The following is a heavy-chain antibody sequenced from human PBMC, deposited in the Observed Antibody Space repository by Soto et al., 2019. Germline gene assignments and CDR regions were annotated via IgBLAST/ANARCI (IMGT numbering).Heavy chain of an antibody. J-gene: IGHJ6*02. D-gene: IGHD5-12*01. Sequence: SVKVSCKASGGTFSSYAISWVRQAPGQGLEWMGGIIPIFGTANYAQKFQGRVTITADESTSTAYMELSSLRSEDTAVYYCARGIYGGYDYYYYGMDVWGQGTTVTVS. V-gene: IGHV1-69*13. CDR3: ARGIYGGYDYYYYGMDV. CDR2: IIPIFGTA. CDR1: GGTFSSYA.